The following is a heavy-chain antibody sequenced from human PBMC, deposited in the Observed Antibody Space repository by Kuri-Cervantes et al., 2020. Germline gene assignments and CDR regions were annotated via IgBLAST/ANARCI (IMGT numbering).Heavy chain of an antibody. CDR3: ARVRSGYYDRQGFDY. J-gene: IGHJ4*02. Sequence: SETLSLTCTVSGGSISSYYWGWIRQPPGKGLEWIGSIYRSGSPSYNPSLKSRVNISVDTSKNEFSLKLSSVTAADTAVYYCARVRSGYYDRQGFDYWGQGTLVTVSS. V-gene: IGHV4-39*01. CDR2: IYRSGSP. CDR1: GGSISSYY. D-gene: IGHD3-22*01.